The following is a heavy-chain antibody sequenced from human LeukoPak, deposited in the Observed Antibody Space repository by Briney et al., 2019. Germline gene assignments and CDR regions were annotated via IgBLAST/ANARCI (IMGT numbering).Heavy chain of an antibody. V-gene: IGHV3-23*01. CDR1: GFTFSSYA. J-gene: IGHJ5*02. CDR3: ARELPNYYGSGSYYNVYNWFDP. Sequence: GGSLRLSCAASGFTFSSYAMSWVRQAPGKGLEWVSAISGSGGSTYYADSVKGRFTISRDNSKNTLYLQMNSLRAEDTAVYYCARELPNYYGSGSYYNVYNWFDPWGQGTLVTVSS. CDR2: ISGSGGST. D-gene: IGHD3-10*01.